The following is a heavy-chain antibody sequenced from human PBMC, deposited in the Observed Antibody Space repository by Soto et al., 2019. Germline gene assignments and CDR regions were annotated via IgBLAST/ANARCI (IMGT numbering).Heavy chain of an antibody. D-gene: IGHD6-6*01. CDR1: GGSISSGDYY. V-gene: IGHV4-30-4*01. J-gene: IGHJ4*02. CDR2: IYYSGST. CDR3: ASMYSSSSLLSSPSDY. Sequence: QVQLQESGPGLVKPSQTLSLTCTVSGGSISSGDYYWSWIRQPPGKGLEWIGYIYYSGSTYYNPSLTSRVTISVDTSKNQFSLKLSSVTAADTAVYYCASMYSSSSLLSSPSDYWGQGTLVTVSS.